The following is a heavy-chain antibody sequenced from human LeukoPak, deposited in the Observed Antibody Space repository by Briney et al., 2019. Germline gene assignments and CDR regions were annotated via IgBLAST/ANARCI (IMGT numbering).Heavy chain of an antibody. V-gene: IGHV4-34*01. CDR3: ARRRLLWFGELLVDY. D-gene: IGHD3-10*01. CDR2: INHSGST. CDR1: GGSFSGYY. Sequence: PSETLSLTCAVYGGSFSGYYWSWIRQPPRKGLEWIGEINHSGSTNYNPSLKSRVTISVDTSKNQFSLKLSSVTAADTAVYYCARRRLLWFGELLVDYWGQGTLVTVSS. J-gene: IGHJ4*02.